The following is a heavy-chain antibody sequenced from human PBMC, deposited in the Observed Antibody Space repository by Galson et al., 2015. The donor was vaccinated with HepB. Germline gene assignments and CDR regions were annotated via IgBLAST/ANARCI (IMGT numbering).Heavy chain of an antibody. V-gene: IGHV1-2*06. CDR2: INPNSGGT. CDR3: ASLQGQWLSRNY. D-gene: IGHD6-19*01. CDR1: GYTFTGYY. Sequence: SVKVSCKASGYTFTGYYMHWVRQAPGQGLEWMRRINPNSGGTNYAQKFQGRVTMTRDTSISTAYMELSRLRSDDTAVYYCASLQGQWLSRNYWVQGTLVTVSS. J-gene: IGHJ4*02.